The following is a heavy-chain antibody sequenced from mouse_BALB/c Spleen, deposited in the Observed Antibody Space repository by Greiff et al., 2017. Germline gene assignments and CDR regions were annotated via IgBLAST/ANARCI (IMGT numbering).Heavy chain of an antibody. V-gene: IGHV1S81*02. D-gene: IGHD1-1*02. CDR2: INPSNGGT. CDR3: TRGWQRAMDY. Sequence: QVQLQQSGAELVKPGASVKLSCKASGYTFTSYYMYWVKQRPGQGLEWIGEINPSNGGTNFNEKFKSKATLTVDKSSSTAYMQLSSLTSEDSAVYYCTRGWQRAMDYRGQGSSVTVSS. J-gene: IGHJ4*01. CDR1: GYTFTSYY.